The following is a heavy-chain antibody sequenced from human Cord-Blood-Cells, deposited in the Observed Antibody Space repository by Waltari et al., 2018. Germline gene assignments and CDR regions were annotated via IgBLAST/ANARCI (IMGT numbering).Heavy chain of an antibody. CDR1: GGSISSSSYY. CDR2: IYYSGST. J-gene: IGHJ4*02. Sequence: QLQLQESGPGLVKPSETLSLTCTVSGGSISSSSYYWGWIRQPPGKGLEWIGSIYYSGSTYYNPSLKSRVTISVDTSKNQFSLKLSSVTAADTAVYYYARQYSSGWYFDYWGQGTLVTVSS. CDR3: ARQYSSGWYFDY. V-gene: IGHV4-39*01. D-gene: IGHD6-19*01.